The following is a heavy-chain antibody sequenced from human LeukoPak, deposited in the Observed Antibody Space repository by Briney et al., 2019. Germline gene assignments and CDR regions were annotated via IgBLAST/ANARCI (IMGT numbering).Heavy chain of an antibody. D-gene: IGHD3-10*01. CDR2: ISSSSSYI. CDR3: ARVGVNYYGSGSYYGY. V-gene: IGHV3-21*01. CDR1: GFTFSSYS. J-gene: IGHJ4*02. Sequence: PGGSLRLSCAASGFTFSSYSMNWVRQAPGKGLEWVSSISSSSSYIYYADSVKGRFTISRDNAKNSLYLQMNSLRAVDTAVYYCARVGVNYYGSGSYYGYWGQGTLVTVSS.